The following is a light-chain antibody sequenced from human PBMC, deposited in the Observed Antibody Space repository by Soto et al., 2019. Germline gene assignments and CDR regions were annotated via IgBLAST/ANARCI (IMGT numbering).Light chain of an antibody. CDR2: DAS. CDR1: QSVSSY. CDR3: QQSSNWPPIN. V-gene: IGKV3-11*01. Sequence: EIVLAQFPANLSFSPGEKATLSFRSSQSVSSYLAWYQQKPGQAPRLLIYDASNRATGIPARFSGSGSGTDFTLTIRSLEPEDFALYYCQQSSNWPPINFGQGTQREIK. J-gene: IGKJ5*01.